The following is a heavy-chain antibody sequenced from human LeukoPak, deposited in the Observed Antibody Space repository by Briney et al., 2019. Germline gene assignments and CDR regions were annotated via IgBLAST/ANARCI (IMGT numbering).Heavy chain of an antibody. Sequence: PGGSLRLSCAASGFTFSDYYMSWIRQAPGKGLEWVSYISSSGSTIYYPDSVKGRFTISRDNAKNSLYLQMNSLRAEDTAVYYCGYYDSSGYYDNDYWGQGTLVTVSS. D-gene: IGHD3-22*01. CDR1: GFTFSDYY. V-gene: IGHV3-11*01. CDR3: GYYDSSGYYDNDY. J-gene: IGHJ4*02. CDR2: ISSSGSTI.